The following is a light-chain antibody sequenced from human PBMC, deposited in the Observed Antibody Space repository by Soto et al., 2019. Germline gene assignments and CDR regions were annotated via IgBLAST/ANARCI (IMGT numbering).Light chain of an antibody. CDR1: QSLSSGY. V-gene: IGKV3-20*01. CDR3: QQYGSSPT. J-gene: IGKJ1*01. CDR2: DAS. Sequence: EVRLTQSPRALSLSPGERVTLSCRASQSLSSGYLACYQQKFGQAPRLLIYDASRRATGIPERFSGSGSGTDFTLTINRLEPEDFAVYYCQQYGSSPTFGLGTKVDI.